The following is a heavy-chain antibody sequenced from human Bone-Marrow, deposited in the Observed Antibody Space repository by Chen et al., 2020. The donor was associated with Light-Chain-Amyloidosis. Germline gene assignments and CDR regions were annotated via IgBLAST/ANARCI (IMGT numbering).Heavy chain of an antibody. D-gene: IGHD6-19*01. CDR2: ISGSGNTI. CDR3: ARWEYNSGWYWLDS. J-gene: IGHJ5*01. CDR1: GFRFKDYE. V-gene: IGHV3-48*03. Sequence: EVQLVESGGDLVQPGGSLRLSCAASGFRFKDYELNWVRQAPGKGLEWISYISGSGNTIFYATSVKGRFTISRDNAKSSLYLQMNRLTAEDTAVYYCARWEYNSGWYWLDSWGQGTLVTVSS.